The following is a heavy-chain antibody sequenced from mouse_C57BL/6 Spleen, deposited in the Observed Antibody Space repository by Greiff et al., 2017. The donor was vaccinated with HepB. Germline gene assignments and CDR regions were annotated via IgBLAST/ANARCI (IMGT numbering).Heavy chain of an antibody. Sequence: VQLQQSGAELVRPGTSVKLSCKASGYTFTSYWMHWVKQRPGQGLEWIGVIDPSDSYTNYNQKFKGKATLTVDTSSSTAYMQLSSLTSEDSAVYYWARVDDGYPYYAMDYWGQGTSVTVSS. CDR1: GYTFTSYW. D-gene: IGHD2-3*01. V-gene: IGHV1-59*01. CDR3: ARVDDGYPYYAMDY. CDR2: IDPSDSYT. J-gene: IGHJ4*01.